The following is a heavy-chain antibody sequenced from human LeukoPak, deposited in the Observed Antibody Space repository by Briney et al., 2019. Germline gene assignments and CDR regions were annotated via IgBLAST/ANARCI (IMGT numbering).Heavy chain of an antibody. CDR3: ARRDYAAWFDP. J-gene: IGHJ5*02. CDR1: GDSITSGASY. D-gene: IGHD4/OR15-4a*01. V-gene: IGHV4-39*01. Sequence: SETLSLTCNVSGDSITSGASYWAWIRQSPGKGLEWIGNVYYSGSTQYNPSLRGRVSISMDETKNQFSLNLNSVSVTDTDIYYCARRDYAAWFDPWGQGTLVTVSS. CDR2: VYYSGST.